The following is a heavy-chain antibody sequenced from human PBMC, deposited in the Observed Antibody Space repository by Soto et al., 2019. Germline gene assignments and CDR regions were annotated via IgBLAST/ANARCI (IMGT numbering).Heavy chain of an antibody. CDR3: ARGGEPRTRYYGMDV. V-gene: IGHV4-59*01. CDR1: GGSINSYY. D-gene: IGHD3-16*01. J-gene: IGHJ6*02. Sequence: PSETLSLTCTVSGGSINSYYWSWIRQPPGKGLEWIGYIYYSGSTNYNPSLKSRVTISVDTSKNQFSLKLSSVTAADTAVYYCARGGEPRTRYYGMDVWGQGTTVTVSS. CDR2: IYYSGST.